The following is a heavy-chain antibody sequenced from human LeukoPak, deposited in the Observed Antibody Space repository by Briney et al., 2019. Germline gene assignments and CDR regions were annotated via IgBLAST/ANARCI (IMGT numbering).Heavy chain of an antibody. CDR1: GFTFSTYA. CDR2: ITSSGGST. CDR3: ATDVTGGAISF. D-gene: IGHD1-14*01. V-gene: IGHV3-23*01. J-gene: IGHJ4*02. Sequence: GGSLRLSCAASGFTFSTYAMSWVRQAPGKGLEWVSIITSSGGSTNYADSVEGRFTISRDNSKNTLYLQMNSLKPDDTAVYYCATDVTGGAISFWGQGALVTVSS.